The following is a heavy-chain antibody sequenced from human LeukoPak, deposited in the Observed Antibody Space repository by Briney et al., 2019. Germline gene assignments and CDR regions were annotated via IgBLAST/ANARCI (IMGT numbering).Heavy chain of an antibody. D-gene: IGHD3-10*02. CDR1: GFTFSSYE. CDR2: ISSSGSTI. J-gene: IGHJ6*04. Sequence: GGSLRLSCAASGFTFSSYEMNWVRQAPGKGLEWVSYISSSGSTIYYADSVKGRFTISRDNAKTSLYLQMNSLRAEDAAVYYCAELGITMIGGVWGKGTTVTISS. CDR3: AELGITMIGGV. V-gene: IGHV3-48*03.